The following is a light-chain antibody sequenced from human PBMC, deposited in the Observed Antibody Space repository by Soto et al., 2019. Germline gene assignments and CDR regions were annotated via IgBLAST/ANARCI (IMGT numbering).Light chain of an antibody. CDR1: SSDVGGYNY. Sequence: QSALTQPVSVSGSPGQSITISCTGTSSDVGGYNYVSWYQHHPGKAPKLIIYDVTNRPSGVSNPFSGSKSGNTASLTISGLQPEDEADYYCSSYTTSNTRQIVFGTGTKLTVL. J-gene: IGLJ1*01. V-gene: IGLV2-14*03. CDR3: SSYTTSNTRQIV. CDR2: DVT.